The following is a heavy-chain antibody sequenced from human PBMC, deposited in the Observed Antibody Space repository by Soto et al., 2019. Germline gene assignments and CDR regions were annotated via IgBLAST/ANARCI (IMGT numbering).Heavy chain of an antibody. CDR1: GYTFTNYA. J-gene: IGHJ6*03. V-gene: IGHV1-3*01. CDR3: ARDRTPYFYYYYIDV. CDR2: INAGNGNT. Sequence: ASVKVSCKASGYTFTNYAIHWVRQAPGQRLEWMGWINAGNGNTKYSQNFQGRVTITGDTSATTAYMELSSLRSEDTAVYYCARDRTPYFYYYYIDVWGKVTTVTVSS.